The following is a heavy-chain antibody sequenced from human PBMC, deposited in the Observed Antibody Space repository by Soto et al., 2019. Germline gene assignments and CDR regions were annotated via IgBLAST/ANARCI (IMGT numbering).Heavy chain of an antibody. CDR1: GFSFSSYS. J-gene: IGHJ4*02. CDR3: ARDNEVGAFDY. D-gene: IGHD1-26*01. Sequence: GGSLKLSSAASGFSFSSYSMNWVRQAPGKGLEWVSSISSSSSYIYYADSVKGRFTISRDNAKNSLYLQMNSLRAEETAEYYCARDNEVGAFDYWGQGTLVTVSS. CDR2: ISSSSSYI. V-gene: IGHV3-21*01.